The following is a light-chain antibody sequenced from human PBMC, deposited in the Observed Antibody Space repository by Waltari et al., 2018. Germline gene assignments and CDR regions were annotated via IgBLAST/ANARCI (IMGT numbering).Light chain of an antibody. Sequence: ETVLTQSPGTLSLSPGERATLSCKASDSVGIYLAWYQQKPGQAPRLLIYHASNRATGIPDRFSGSGSGTDFSLTISRLEPEDFAVYYCQKYVSLPATFGQGTKVEI. CDR2: HAS. CDR1: DSVGIY. J-gene: IGKJ1*01. V-gene: IGKV3-20*01. CDR3: QKYVSLPAT.